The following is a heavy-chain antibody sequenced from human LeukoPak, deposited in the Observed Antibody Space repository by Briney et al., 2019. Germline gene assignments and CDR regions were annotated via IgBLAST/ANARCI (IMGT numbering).Heavy chain of an antibody. CDR3: ARDRGYSSSWDYYYYYGMDV. J-gene: IGHJ6*02. V-gene: IGHV3-48*01. CDR2: ISSSSSTI. D-gene: IGHD6-13*01. Sequence: GGSLGLSCAASGFTFSSYSMNWVRQAPGKGLEWVSYISSSSSTIYYADSVKGRFTISRDNVKNSLYLQMNSLRAEDTAVYYCARDRGYSSSWDYYYYYGMDVWGQGTTVTVSS. CDR1: GFTFSSYS.